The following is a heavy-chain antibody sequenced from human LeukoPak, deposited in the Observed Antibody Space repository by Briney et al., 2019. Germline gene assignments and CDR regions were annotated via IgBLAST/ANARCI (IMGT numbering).Heavy chain of an antibody. CDR2: ISGSGDNR. CDR3: AKDYYDILTGTFDY. Sequence: GGSLRLSCAASGFTFSSHAMSWVRQAPGKGLEWVSSISGSGDNRNYADSVKGRFTISRDNSKNTLYLQMNSLRAEDTAVYYCAKDYYDILTGTFDYWGQGTLVTVSS. V-gene: IGHV3-23*01. D-gene: IGHD3-9*01. CDR1: GFTFSSHA. J-gene: IGHJ4*02.